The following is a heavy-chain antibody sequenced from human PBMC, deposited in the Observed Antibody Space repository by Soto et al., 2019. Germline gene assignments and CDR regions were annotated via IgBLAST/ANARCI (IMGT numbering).Heavy chain of an antibody. CDR3: ARDSDGRAYYYGMDV. V-gene: IGHV4-31*03. J-gene: IGHJ6*02. CDR1: GGSISSGGYY. CDR2: LYYSGST. Sequence: QVQPQESGPGLVKPSQTLSLTCTVSGGSISSGGYYWSWIRQHPGKGLGWIGYLYYSGSTYYNPSLKSRVTISVATSKNQFSLKLSSVTAADTAVYYCARDSDGRAYYYGMDVWGQGTTVTVSS.